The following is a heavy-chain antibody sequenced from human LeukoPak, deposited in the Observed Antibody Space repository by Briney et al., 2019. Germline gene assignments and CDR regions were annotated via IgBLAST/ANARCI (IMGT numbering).Heavy chain of an antibody. D-gene: IGHD3-10*01. J-gene: IGHJ4*02. V-gene: IGHV3-33*05. CDR3: ARDYSDSCDY. CDR2: ISYDGSNK. Sequence: VISYDGSNKYYADSVKGRFAISRDNSKKMLYLQMNSLRAEDTAVYHCARDYSDSCDYWGQGTLVTVSS.